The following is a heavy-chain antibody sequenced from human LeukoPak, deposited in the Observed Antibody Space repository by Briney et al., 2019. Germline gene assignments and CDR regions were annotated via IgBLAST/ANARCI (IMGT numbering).Heavy chain of an antibody. CDR2: ISSSSTI. D-gene: IGHD6-19*01. V-gene: IGHV3-48*01. CDR1: GFTFSSYS. CDR3: ARDLRGGWYDYLDY. J-gene: IGHJ4*02. Sequence: GGSLRLSCAASGFTFSSYSTKWVRQAPGKGLEWVSYISSSSTIYYADSVKGRFTISRDNAKNSLYLQMNSLRAEDTAVYYCARDLRGGWYDYLDYWGQGTLVTVSS.